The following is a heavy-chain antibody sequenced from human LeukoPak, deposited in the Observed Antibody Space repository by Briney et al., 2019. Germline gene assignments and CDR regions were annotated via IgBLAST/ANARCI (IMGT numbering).Heavy chain of an antibody. V-gene: IGHV3-9*01. Sequence: PGGSLRLSCAASGFTFDDYAMHWVRQAPGKGLEWVSGISWNSGSIGYADSVKGRFTISRDNAKNSLYLQMSSLRAEDTALHYCAKSSEDILTGYLYYWGQGTLVTVSS. D-gene: IGHD3-9*01. CDR1: GFTFDDYA. J-gene: IGHJ4*02. CDR2: ISWNSGSI. CDR3: AKSSEDILTGYLYY.